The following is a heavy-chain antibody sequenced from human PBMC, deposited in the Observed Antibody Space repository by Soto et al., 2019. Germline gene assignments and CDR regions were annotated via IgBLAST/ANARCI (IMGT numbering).Heavy chain of an antibody. Sequence: ASVKVSCKASGYTFTTYAMHWVRQAPGQRLEWMGWINAGNSNTKYSQKFQGRVTITRDTSASTAYMELSSLRSEDTAVYYCARGAPPIDYWGQGTLVTVSS. CDR3: ARGAPPIDY. CDR1: GYTFTTYA. J-gene: IGHJ4*02. V-gene: IGHV1-3*01. CDR2: INAGNSNT.